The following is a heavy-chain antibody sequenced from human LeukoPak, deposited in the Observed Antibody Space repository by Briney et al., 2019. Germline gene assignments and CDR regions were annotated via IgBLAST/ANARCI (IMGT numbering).Heavy chain of an antibody. CDR1: GYTFTGYY. CDR2: INPNSGGT. CDR3: ASGGERYSSGWYGDY. J-gene: IGHJ4*02. D-gene: IGHD6-19*01. V-gene: IGHV1-2*02. Sequence: ASVKVSCKASGYTFTGYYMHWVRQAPGQGLKWMGWINPNSGGTKYAQKFQGRVTMTRDTSISTAYMELSRLTSDDTAVYYCASGGERYSSGWYGDYWGQGTLVTVSS.